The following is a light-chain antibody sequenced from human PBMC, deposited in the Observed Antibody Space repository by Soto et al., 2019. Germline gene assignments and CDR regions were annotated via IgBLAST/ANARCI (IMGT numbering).Light chain of an antibody. Sequence: ELVMTQSPATLSGSPGERVTLSCRASQSVGGNLAWYHQKPGQGPRLLIYRASTRATGIPDRFSGSGSGTGFTLTISSLQSEDFAVYYCQQYNKWPFTFGPGTKVDIK. J-gene: IGKJ3*01. CDR3: QQYNKWPFT. CDR1: QSVGGN. V-gene: IGKV3-15*01. CDR2: RAS.